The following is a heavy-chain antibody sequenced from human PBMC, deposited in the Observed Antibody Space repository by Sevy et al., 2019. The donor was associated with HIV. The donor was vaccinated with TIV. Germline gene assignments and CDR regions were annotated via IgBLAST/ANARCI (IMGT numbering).Heavy chain of an antibody. J-gene: IGHJ6*02. CDR1: GFTFRTYG. Sequence: GGSLRLSCVASGFTFRTYGIHWVRQAPGKGLEWVAVISHDGSHKYNADSVKGRFIISRENSKNALYLQMSSLRVDDTAVYYCAKDLRTNLLYHDLWSGSSGMDVWGQGTTVTVSS. V-gene: IGHV3-30*18. CDR3: AKDLRTNLLYHDLWSGSSGMDV. CDR2: ISHDGSHK. D-gene: IGHD3-3*01.